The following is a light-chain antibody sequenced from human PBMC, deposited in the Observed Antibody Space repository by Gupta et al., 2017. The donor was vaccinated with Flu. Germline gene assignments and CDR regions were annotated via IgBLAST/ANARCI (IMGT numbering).Light chain of an antibody. Sequence: SNELTQPPSVSVSPGPTARIPCSGDALPTKYAFWYQQRPGQAPVMVIYKDSERPSGIPERFSGSISGTTLTLTITGVQAEDEADYYCQSTDTTGTYVVFGGGTKLTVL. CDR3: QSTDTTGTYVV. CDR1: ALPTKY. V-gene: IGLV3-25*02. CDR2: KDS. J-gene: IGLJ2*01.